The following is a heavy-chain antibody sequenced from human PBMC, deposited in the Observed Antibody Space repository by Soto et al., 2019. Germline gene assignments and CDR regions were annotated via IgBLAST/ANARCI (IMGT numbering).Heavy chain of an antibody. D-gene: IGHD3-22*01. Sequence: QPGGSLRLSCGGSGFSFDDYTMHWVRQAPGKGPEWVASLSWNSGFSGYADSVKGRFTISRDNARSSVHLQMNNLRTEDTALYYCAKGRGTIVVTDAYDIWGQGTMVTVSS. CDR3: AKGRGTIVVTDAYDI. V-gene: IGHV3-9*01. CDR2: LSWNSGFS. J-gene: IGHJ3*02. CDR1: GFSFDDYT.